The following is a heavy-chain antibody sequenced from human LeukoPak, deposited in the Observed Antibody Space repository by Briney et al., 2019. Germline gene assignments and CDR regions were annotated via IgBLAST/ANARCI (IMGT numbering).Heavy chain of an antibody. D-gene: IGHD5-12*01. Sequence: GGSLRLSCAASGFTFTNAWMSWVRQAPGKGLEWVSLIRGSTYYADSVKGRFTISRDNSQNTLYLQMNSLRAEDTALYYCAKDLGGSTDYWGQGTLVTVSS. CDR1: GFTFTNAW. CDR3: AKDLGGSTDY. J-gene: IGHJ4*02. V-gene: IGHV3-53*01. CDR2: IRGST.